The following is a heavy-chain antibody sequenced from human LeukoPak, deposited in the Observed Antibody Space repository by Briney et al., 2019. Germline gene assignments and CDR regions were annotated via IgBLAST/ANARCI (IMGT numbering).Heavy chain of an antibody. CDR3: ARVRGRYYYGSGSQYNWFDP. CDR1: GGSLGGYY. J-gene: IGHJ5*02. D-gene: IGHD3-10*01. Sequence: SETLSLTCAVYGGSLGGYYWSWIRQPPGKGLEWIGEINHSGSINYNPSLKSRVTISVDTSKNQFSLKLSSVTAADTAVYYCARVRGRYYYGSGSQYNWFDPWGQGTLVTVSS. V-gene: IGHV4-34*01. CDR2: INHSGSI.